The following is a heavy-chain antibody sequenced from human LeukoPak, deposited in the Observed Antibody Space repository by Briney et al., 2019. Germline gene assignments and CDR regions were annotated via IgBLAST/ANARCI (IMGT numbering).Heavy chain of an antibody. CDR3: ARGFGSWYRWVLDY. D-gene: IGHD6-13*01. CDR1: GFTFSNYW. CDR2: IKQDGSER. J-gene: IGHJ4*02. Sequence: PGGSLRLSCAASGFTFSNYWMSWVRQAPGKGLQWVANIKQDGSERYHLDSLKGRFTMSRDNAKNSLYLQMNSLRAEDTAVYYCARGFGSWYRWVLDYWGQGTLVTVSS. V-gene: IGHV3-7*01.